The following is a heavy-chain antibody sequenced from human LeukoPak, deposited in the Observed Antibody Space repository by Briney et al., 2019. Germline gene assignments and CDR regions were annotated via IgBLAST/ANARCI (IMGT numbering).Heavy chain of an antibody. CDR2: INGDASTT. CDR3: ATPGYDTSGNYLFDN. Sequence: GRSLRLSCAASGFTFSSYWMHWVRQPPGKCLVWVSLINGDASTTTYAASVKGRFTISRDNATPTLYLPLNSLRADHPAVYYCATPGYDTSGNYLFDNWGQGTLVTVSS. V-gene: IGHV3-74*01. J-gene: IGHJ4*02. CDR1: GFTFSSYW. D-gene: IGHD3-22*01.